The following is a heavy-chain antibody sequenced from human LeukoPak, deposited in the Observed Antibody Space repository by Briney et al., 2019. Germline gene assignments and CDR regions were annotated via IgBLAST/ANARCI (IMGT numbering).Heavy chain of an antibody. CDR2: IYYSGST. CDR1: GGSISSYY. V-gene: IGHV4-59*08. CDR3: ARRAVATPTFDP. D-gene: IGHD5-12*01. J-gene: IGHJ5*02. Sequence: NTSVTLSLTCTVSGGSISSYYWSWIRQPPGKGLEWIGYIYYSGSTNYNPSLKSRVTISVDTSKNQFSLKLSSVTAADTAVYYCARRAVATPTFDPWGQGTLVTVSS.